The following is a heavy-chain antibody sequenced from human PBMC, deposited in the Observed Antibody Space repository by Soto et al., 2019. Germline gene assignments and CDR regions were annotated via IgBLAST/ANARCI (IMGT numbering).Heavy chain of an antibody. D-gene: IGHD2-21*02. CDR3: ARAGYCGPGCYYYFDY. CDR1: GFTFGSYW. CDR2: IKPDGSAT. Sequence: EVQLVESGGGLVQPGGSLRLSCGVSGFTFGSYWMNWVRLIPGKGLEWVAYIKPDGSATYYVDSVKGRFTISRDNAKNSLYLQMNSLRVEDTYVYYCARAGYCGPGCYYYFDYWGQGTLVTVSS. V-gene: IGHV3-7*01. J-gene: IGHJ4*02.